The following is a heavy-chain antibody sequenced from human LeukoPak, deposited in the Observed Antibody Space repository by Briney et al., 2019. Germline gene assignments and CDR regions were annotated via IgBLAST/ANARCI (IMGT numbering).Heavy chain of an antibody. CDR2: IYYNGGT. D-gene: IGHD7-27*01. CDR3: ARRGNNWGLYAFDI. CDR1: GGSISSSSYY. J-gene: IGHJ3*02. V-gene: IGHV4-39*01. Sequence: SETLSLTFTVSGGSISSSSYYWGWIRQPPGKGLEWMGSIYYNGGTYYNPSLKSRVTISVDTSKNQFSLKLTSVTAADTAVHYCARRGNNWGLYAFDIWGQGTMVTVSS.